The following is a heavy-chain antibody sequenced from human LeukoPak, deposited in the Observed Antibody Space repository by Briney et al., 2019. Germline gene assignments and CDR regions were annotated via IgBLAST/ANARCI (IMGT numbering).Heavy chain of an antibody. CDR3: AREPVTGTLNFFDP. CDR2: INPNSGGT. J-gene: IGHJ5*02. V-gene: IGHV1-2*02. Sequence: ASVTVSCEASGYTFTGYYLHWVRQAPGQGLEWMGWINPNSGGTNYAQNFQGRVTMTRNTSLNTAYMELNRLISDDTAVYYCAREPVTGTLNFFDPWGQGALVTVTS. D-gene: IGHD6-19*01. CDR1: GYTFTGYY.